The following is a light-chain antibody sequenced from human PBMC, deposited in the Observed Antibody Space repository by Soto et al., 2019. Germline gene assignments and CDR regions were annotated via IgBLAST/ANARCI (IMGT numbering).Light chain of an antibody. J-gene: IGLJ2*01. Sequence: QSVLTQPASVSGSPGQSITISCTGTSSDVGGYNYVSWYQQHPGKAPKLMIYDVSNRPSGVSNRFSGSKSGNTASLTISGLQAEDEADYYCSSYRSSSTYVVFCGGTKLTVL. CDR3: SSYRSSSTYVV. CDR1: SSDVGGYNY. CDR2: DVS. V-gene: IGLV2-14*01.